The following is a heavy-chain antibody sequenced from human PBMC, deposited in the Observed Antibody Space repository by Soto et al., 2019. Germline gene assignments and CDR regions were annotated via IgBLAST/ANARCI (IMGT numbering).Heavy chain of an antibody. Sequence: SVKVSCKASGGTFSSYAISWVRQAPGQGLEWMGGIIPIFGTANYAQKFQGRVTITADKSTSTAYMELSSLRSEDTAVYYCAGSNVLRYFDWLSYGMDVWGQGTTVTVS. J-gene: IGHJ6*02. D-gene: IGHD3-9*01. V-gene: IGHV1-69*06. CDR3: AGSNVLRYFDWLSYGMDV. CDR1: GGTFSSYA. CDR2: IIPIFGTA.